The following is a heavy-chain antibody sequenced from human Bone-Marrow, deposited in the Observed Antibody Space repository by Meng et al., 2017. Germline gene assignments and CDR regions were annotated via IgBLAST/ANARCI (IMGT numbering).Heavy chain of an antibody. Sequence: QVQSQQGGAGLLKPSETLSLTGAFYGGSFSGYYWSWIRQPPGKGLEWIGEINHSGSTNYNPSLKSRVTISVDTSKNQFSLKLSSVTAADTAVYYCARRLIAAAGNDYWGQGTLVTVSS. CDR2: INHSGST. D-gene: IGHD6-13*01. CDR1: GGSFSGYY. J-gene: IGHJ4*02. V-gene: IGHV4-34*01. CDR3: ARRLIAAAGNDY.